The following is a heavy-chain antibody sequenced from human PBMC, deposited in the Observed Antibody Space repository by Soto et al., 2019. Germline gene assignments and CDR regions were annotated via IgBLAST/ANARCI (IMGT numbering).Heavy chain of an antibody. CDR2: MRNEAKGYST. Sequence: GGSLRLSCAVSGFTFSDHYMDWVRQAPGKGLEWVGRMRNEAKGYSTEYAASVKGRFTVSRENSKNSFFLQMNSLKTEDTAVYYCARAVNIADYHTMDVWGQGTTVTVSS. CDR1: GFTFSDHY. CDR3: ARAVNIADYHTMDV. D-gene: IGHD4-17*01. V-gene: IGHV3-72*01. J-gene: IGHJ6*02.